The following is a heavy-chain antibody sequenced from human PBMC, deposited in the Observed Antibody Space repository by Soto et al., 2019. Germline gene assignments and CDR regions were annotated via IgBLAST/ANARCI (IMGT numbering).Heavy chain of an antibody. D-gene: IGHD2-15*01. Sequence: GGSLRLSCAASGFTFDDYAMHWVRQAPGKGLEWVSGISWNSGSIGYADSVKDRFTISRDNAKNSLYLQMNSLRAEDTALYYCAKGVCSGGSCYHDAFDIWGQGTMVTVSS. V-gene: IGHV3-9*01. CDR2: ISWNSGSI. CDR1: GFTFDDYA. J-gene: IGHJ3*02. CDR3: AKGVCSGGSCYHDAFDI.